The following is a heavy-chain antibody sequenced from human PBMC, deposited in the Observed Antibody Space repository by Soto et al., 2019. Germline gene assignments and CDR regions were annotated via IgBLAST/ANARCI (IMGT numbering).Heavy chain of an antibody. CDR3: ATPSLSTGGYSSFDS. J-gene: IGHJ4*02. CDR2: VTYSGANT. CDR1: GFTFGSYA. V-gene: IGHV3-23*01. Sequence: EVHLLESGGGLVQPGGSLRLSCAASGFTFGSYAMSWVRQATGKGLEWVSLVTYSGANTYYAGSVTGRFTISRDNSRNTLYLQMSSLRVEDTAVYYCATPSLSTGGYSSFDSWGRGTLVTVSS. D-gene: IGHD1-26*01.